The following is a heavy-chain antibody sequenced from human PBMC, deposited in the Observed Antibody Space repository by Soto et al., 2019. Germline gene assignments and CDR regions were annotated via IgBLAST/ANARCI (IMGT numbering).Heavy chain of an antibody. CDR1: GFSLNTSGVG. V-gene: IGHV2-5*01. J-gene: IGHJ3*02. CDR2: IYWTDDK. Sequence: QITLKESGPTLVKPTLTLTLTCTFSGFSLNTSGVGMGWVRQPPGRALEWLAVIYWTDDKRYSPSLKSRLSITKDTSKNQVVLTMTNMDPMATAIFFCAHKLPVTTSAFDIWGQGTMVTVSS. CDR3: AHKLPVTTSAFDI. D-gene: IGHD4-17*01.